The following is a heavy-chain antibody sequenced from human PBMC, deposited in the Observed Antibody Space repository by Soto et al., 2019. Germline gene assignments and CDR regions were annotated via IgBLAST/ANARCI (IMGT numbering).Heavy chain of an antibody. CDR2: IYYSGNT. J-gene: IGHJ4*02. D-gene: IGHD6-19*01. CDR1: GDSISSSSYY. V-gene: IGHV4-39*01. Sequence: SETLSLTCTVSGDSISSSSYYWGWIRQPPGKGLEWIGSIYYSGNTFYNPSLKSRVTISVDTSKNQFSLKLSSVTAADTAVYYCAGFDPPYSSAWYAVDYWGQGTLVTVSS. CDR3: AGFDPPYSSAWYAVDY.